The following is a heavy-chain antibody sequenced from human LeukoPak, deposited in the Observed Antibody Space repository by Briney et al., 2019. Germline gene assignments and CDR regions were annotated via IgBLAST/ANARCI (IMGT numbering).Heavy chain of an antibody. V-gene: IGHV4-38-2*02. CDR3: AREGESATIDY. CDR1: GYSISSGYY. CDR2: IYHSGST. J-gene: IGHJ4*02. Sequence: SETLSLTCTVSGYSISSGYYWGWIRQPPGKGLEWIGSIYHSGSTYYNPSLKSRVTISVDTSKNQFSLKLSSVTAADTAVYYCAREGESATIDYWGQGTLVTVSS. D-gene: IGHD3-16*01.